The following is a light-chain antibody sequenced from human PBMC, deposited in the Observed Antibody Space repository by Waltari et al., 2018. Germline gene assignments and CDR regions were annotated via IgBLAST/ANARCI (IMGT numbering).Light chain of an antibody. CDR3: QHYLRLPAT. CDR2: GAS. V-gene: IGKV3-20*01. J-gene: IGKJ1*01. CDR1: QSVTRT. Sequence: IVLTQSPGTLSLSPGDRATLSCRASQSVTRTLAWYQQKPGQAPRLLIYGASNRATGIPDRFSGSGSGTDFSLTISRLEPEDFAVYYCQHYLRLPATFGQGTKVEIK.